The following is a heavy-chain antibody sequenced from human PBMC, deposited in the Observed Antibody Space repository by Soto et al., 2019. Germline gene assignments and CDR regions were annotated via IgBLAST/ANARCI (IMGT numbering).Heavy chain of an antibody. Sequence: ASVKVSCKASGYTFTSYGISWVRQAPGQGLEWMGWISAYNGNTNYAQKLQGRVTMTTDTSTSTAYMELRSLGSDDTALYYCARLLIVGATKGGDWFDPWGQGTLVTV. J-gene: IGHJ5*02. V-gene: IGHV1-18*01. CDR1: GYTFTSYG. CDR3: ARLLIVGATKGGDWFDP. D-gene: IGHD1-26*01. CDR2: ISAYNGNT.